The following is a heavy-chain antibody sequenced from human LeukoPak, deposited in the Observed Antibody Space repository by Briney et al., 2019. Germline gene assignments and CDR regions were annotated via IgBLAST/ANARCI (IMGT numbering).Heavy chain of an antibody. CDR2: IRYDGSNK. D-gene: IGHD3-10*01. J-gene: IGHJ4*02. Sequence: PGGSLRLSCAASGFTFSTMHWVRQAPGKGLEWVAFIRYDGSNKYYADSVKSRFTISRDNFKNTLYLQMNSLRAEDTAVYYCAKERGSGSSLDYWGQGTLVTVSS. V-gene: IGHV3-30*02. CDR1: GFTFST. CDR3: AKERGSGSSLDY.